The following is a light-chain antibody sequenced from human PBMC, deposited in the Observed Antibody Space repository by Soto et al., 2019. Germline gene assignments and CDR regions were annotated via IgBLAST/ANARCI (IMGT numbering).Light chain of an antibody. J-gene: IGKJ4*01. V-gene: IGKV1D-16*01. Sequence: DIQMTQSPSSLSASVGDRVSITCRASQDISDWLAWYQQKPEKAPKSLIYAASLLHTGVPSRFXXXXXXXXXXXXXXXXXXXXSXTXYXXQYNTYPLTFGGGTKVEIK. CDR1: QDISDW. CDR2: AAS. CDR3: XQYNTYPLT.